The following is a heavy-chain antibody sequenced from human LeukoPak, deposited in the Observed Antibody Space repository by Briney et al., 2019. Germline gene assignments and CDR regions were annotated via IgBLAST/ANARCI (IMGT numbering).Heavy chain of an antibody. CDR3: ARDSESLWGTGTTPRFDP. D-gene: IGHD1-7*01. CDR2: VNPNSGGT. V-gene: IGHV1-2*02. J-gene: IGHJ5*02. Sequence: ASVKVSCKASGYTFTGYYMHWVRQAPGQGLEWMGWVNPNSGGTNYAQKFQGRVTMTRDTSISTAYMELSRLRSDDTAVYYCARDSESLWGTGTTPRFDPWGQGTLVTVSS. CDR1: GYTFTGYY.